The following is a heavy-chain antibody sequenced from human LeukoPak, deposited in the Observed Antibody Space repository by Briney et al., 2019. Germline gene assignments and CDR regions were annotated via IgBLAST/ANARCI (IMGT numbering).Heavy chain of an antibody. CDR3: AKDGGPDTAMVTGLFDY. Sequence: PGGTLRLSCAASGFTFSSYGMSWVRQAPGKGLEWVSAISGSGGSTYYADSVKGRFTISRDNSKNTLYLQMNSLRAEDTAVYYCAKDGGPDTAMVTGLFDYWGQGTLVTVSS. CDR1: GFTFSSYG. D-gene: IGHD5-18*01. CDR2: ISGSGGST. V-gene: IGHV3-23*01. J-gene: IGHJ4*02.